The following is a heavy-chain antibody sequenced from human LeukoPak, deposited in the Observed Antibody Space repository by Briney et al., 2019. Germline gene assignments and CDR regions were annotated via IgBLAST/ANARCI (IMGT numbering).Heavy chain of an antibody. CDR3: ARDLVTVTKGFDI. V-gene: IGHV4-59*11. D-gene: IGHD4-17*01. CDR2: ISYIGST. J-gene: IGHJ3*02. Sequence: PSETLSLTCAVSADSFSSHYWTWSRQPPGKGLEWSGYISYIGSTNYNPSLKSRVTISIDTSKNQCSLKLSSVTAADTAVYYCARDLVTVTKGFDIWGQGTMVSVSS. CDR1: ADSFSSHY.